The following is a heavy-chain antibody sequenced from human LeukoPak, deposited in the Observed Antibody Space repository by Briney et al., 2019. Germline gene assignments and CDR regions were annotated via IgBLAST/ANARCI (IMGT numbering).Heavy chain of an antibody. D-gene: IGHD3-22*01. CDR3: ARIDTYYYDSSGYYSAFDI. Sequence: GGSLRLSCAASGFTFSTYSMNWVRQATGKGLEWVSYISSGSGTIYYSDSVKGRFTISRDNAKNSLYLQMNSLRAEDTALYYCARIDTYYYDSSGYYSAFDIWGQGTIVTVSS. J-gene: IGHJ3*02. CDR2: ISSGSGTI. V-gene: IGHV3-48*04. CDR1: GFTFSTYS.